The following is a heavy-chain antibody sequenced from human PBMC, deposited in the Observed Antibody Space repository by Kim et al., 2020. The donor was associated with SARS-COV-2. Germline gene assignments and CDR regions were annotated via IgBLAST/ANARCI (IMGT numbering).Heavy chain of an antibody. CDR3: ARAATAMGKNDAFDM. J-gene: IGHJ3*02. CDR1: GFTFSDYY. Sequence: GGSLRLSCAASGFTFSDYYMSWIRQAPGKGLEWISYISSSSSYTNYGDSVKGRFTISRDNTKNSLYLQMNSLRAEDTAVYYCARAATAMGKNDAFDMWGQGTMVTVSS. V-gene: IGHV3-11*05. D-gene: IGHD5-18*01. CDR2: ISSSSSYT.